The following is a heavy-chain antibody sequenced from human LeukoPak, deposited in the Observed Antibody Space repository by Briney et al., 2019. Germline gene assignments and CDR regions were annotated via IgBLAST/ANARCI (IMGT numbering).Heavy chain of an antibody. D-gene: IGHD2-2*01. J-gene: IGHJ4*02. CDR1: GGSITSYY. V-gene: IGHV4-59*08. Sequence: HPSETLSLTCTVSGGSITSYYWSWIRQPPGEGLEWIAYIHYSGITNHNPSLKSRVTISVDTSKNQFSLKVSSMTAADTAVYYCARHSGYCSSTRCESKVDYWGQGTLVTVSS. CDR3: ARHSGYCSSTRCESKVDY. CDR2: IHYSGIT.